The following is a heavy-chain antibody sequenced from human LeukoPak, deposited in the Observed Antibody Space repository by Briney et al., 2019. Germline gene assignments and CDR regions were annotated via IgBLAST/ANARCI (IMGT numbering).Heavy chain of an antibody. D-gene: IGHD3-22*01. CDR3: ASPPPKDYYDSSGYYFY. V-gene: IGHV3-53*01. CDR2: IYSGGST. Sequence: PGGSLRLSCAASGFTVSSNYMSWVRQAPGKGLEWVSVIYSGGSTYYADSVKGRFTISRDNSKNTLYLQMNSLRAEDTAVYYCASPPPKDYYDSSGYYFYWGQGTLVTVSS. J-gene: IGHJ4*02. CDR1: GFTVSSNY.